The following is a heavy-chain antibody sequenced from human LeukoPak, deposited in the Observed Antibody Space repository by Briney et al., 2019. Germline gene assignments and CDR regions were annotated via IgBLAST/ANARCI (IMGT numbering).Heavy chain of an antibody. CDR2: IYSSGTI. CDR3: TRDSGTTGEVKFDP. CDR1: GGSISSYY. J-gene: IGHJ5*02. Sequence: SETLSLTCSVSGGSISSYYWSWIRQPAGKGLEWIGRIYSSGTITYNPSLQSRVTMSVDTSKNEFSLKMSSVTAADTAVYYCTRDSGTTGEVKFDPWGQGTLVTVSS. D-gene: IGHD3-10*01. V-gene: IGHV4-4*07.